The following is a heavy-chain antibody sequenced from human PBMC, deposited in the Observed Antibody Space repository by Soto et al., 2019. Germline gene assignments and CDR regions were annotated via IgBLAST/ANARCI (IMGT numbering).Heavy chain of an antibody. Sequence: PGGSLRLSCVASGFTLSSYHMDWVRQAPGKGLEWISSIHVSSSNIYYADSVKGRFTISRDNAKNSLYLQMDSLRAEDTAVYYCARDGTTGTANYHYAMDVWGQGTTVTVSS. V-gene: IGHV3-48*03. CDR1: GFTLSSYH. CDR2: IHVSSSNI. CDR3: ARDGTTGTANYHYAMDV. D-gene: IGHD4-17*01. J-gene: IGHJ6*02.